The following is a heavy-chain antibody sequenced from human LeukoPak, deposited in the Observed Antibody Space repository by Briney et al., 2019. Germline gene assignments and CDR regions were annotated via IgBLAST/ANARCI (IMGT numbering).Heavy chain of an antibody. D-gene: IGHD5-18*01. CDR2: IYYNRSI. CDR3: ARDLLDTAMVHYWYFDL. V-gene: IGHV4-31*03. CDR1: GASISSGTYY. J-gene: IGHJ2*01. Sequence: SETLSLTCTVSGASISSGTYYWSWIRQHPGKGLEWIGYIYYNRSIYYNPSLKSRVTISVDTSKNPFSLKLSSVTAADTAVYYCARDLLDTAMVHYWYFDLWGRGTLVTVSS.